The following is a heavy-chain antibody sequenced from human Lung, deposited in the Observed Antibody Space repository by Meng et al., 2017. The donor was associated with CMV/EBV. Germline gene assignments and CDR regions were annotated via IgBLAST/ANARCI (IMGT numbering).Heavy chain of an antibody. V-gene: IGHV3-23*01. CDR2: ISGSGGST. J-gene: IGHJ4*02. CDR3: AIPPSSSYSSSWAPPFDY. D-gene: IGHD6-13*01. Sequence: FTFSSYAMSCVRQAPGKGLEWVSAISGSGGSTYYADSVKGRFTISRDNSKNTLYLQMNSLRAEDTAVYYCAIPPSSSYSSSWAPPFDYWGQGTLVTVSS. CDR1: FTFSSYA.